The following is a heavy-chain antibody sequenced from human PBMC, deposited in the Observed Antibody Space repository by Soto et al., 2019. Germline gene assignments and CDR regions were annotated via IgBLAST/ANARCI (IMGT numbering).Heavy chain of an antibody. CDR1: GYTFTSYG. J-gene: IGHJ4*02. D-gene: IGHD3-3*01. CDR2: ISAYNGNT. Sequence: ASVKVSCKASGYTFTSYGISWVRQAPGQGLEWMGWISAYNGNTNYAQKLQGRVTMTTDTSTSTAYMELRSLRSDDTAVYYCARARFLEWLLYDLDYWGQGTLVTVSS. V-gene: IGHV1-18*01. CDR3: ARARFLEWLLYDLDY.